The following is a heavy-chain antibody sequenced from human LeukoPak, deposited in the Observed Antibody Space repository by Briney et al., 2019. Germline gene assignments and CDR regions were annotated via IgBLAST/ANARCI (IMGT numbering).Heavy chain of an antibody. CDR2: ISDSGGTT. D-gene: IGHD2-15*01. CDR3: AKGQLVDYGMDV. CDR1: GFTFSTYA. Sequence: GGSLRLSCAASGFTFSTYAMSWVRQAPGKGLEWVSGISDSGGTTYYADSVKGRFTISRDNSKNTLYLQMNSLRAEDTAVYYCAKGQLVDYGMDVWGQGTTVTVSS. V-gene: IGHV3-23*01. J-gene: IGHJ6*02.